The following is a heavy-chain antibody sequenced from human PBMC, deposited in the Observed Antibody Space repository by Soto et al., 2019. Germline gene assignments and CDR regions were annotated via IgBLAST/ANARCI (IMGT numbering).Heavy chain of an antibody. J-gene: IGHJ6*02. CDR3: AREDIVVVPAAGANYYYGMDV. CDR1: GGTFSSYA. D-gene: IGHD2-2*01. CDR2: IIPIFGTA. V-gene: IGHV1-69*01. Sequence: QVQLVQSGAEVKKPGSSVKVSCKASGGTFSSYAISWVRQAPGQGLEWMGGIIPIFGTANYAQKFQGRVTITADESTSTAYMELSSLRSEDTAVYYCAREDIVVVPAAGANYYYGMDVWGQGTTVTVSS.